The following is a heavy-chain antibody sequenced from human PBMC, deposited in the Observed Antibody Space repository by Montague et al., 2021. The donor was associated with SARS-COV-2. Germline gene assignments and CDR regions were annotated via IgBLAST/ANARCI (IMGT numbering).Heavy chain of an antibody. CDR1: GFPFSNFA. V-gene: IGHV3-30*04. CDR3: ARDLESTGYFDRYYYHGMDV. Sequence: SLRLSCAASGFPFSNFAMQWIRRAPGKGLEFVAVISDDGTIERYADSVEGRFSVSRDNSRNIPFLQMNNLRAEDTALYYCARDLESTGYFDRYYYHGMDVWGQGTTVTVSS. D-gene: IGHD3-9*01. CDR2: ISDDGTIE. J-gene: IGHJ6*02.